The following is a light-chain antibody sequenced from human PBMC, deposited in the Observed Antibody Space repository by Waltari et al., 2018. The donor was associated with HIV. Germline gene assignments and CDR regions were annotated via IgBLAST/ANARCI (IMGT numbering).Light chain of an antibody. Sequence: YQLTQALSVSVAPGQTATVTCRGDNISLKNVRWHQQKPGQAPRLVMFRDADRPSGIPERFSGTNWGNTATLIINRAQAGDEADYYCQVWDRSTVIFGSGTKVTVL. CDR1: NISLKN. J-gene: IGLJ1*01. V-gene: IGLV3-9*01. CDR3: QVWDRSTVI. CDR2: RDA.